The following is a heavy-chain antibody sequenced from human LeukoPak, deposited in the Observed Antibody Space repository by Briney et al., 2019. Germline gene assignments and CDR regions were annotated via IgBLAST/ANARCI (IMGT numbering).Heavy chain of an antibody. J-gene: IGHJ5*02. D-gene: IGHD6-13*01. V-gene: IGHV1-2*02. Sequence: VSVKVSCKASGYTFTGNYMHWVRQAPGQGLEWMGWVNPKSGSTNYAQKFQGGVTMTRDTSISTAYMELSRLRSDDTAVYYCVLAAAGLNWFDPWGQGTLVTVSS. CDR2: VNPKSGST. CDR1: GYTFTGNY. CDR3: VLAAAGLNWFDP.